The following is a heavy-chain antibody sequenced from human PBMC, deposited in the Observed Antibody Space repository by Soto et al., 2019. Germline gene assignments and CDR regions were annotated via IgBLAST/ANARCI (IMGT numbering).Heavy chain of an antibody. CDR1: GFTFSGYS. CDR2: ISSSSSYI. CDR3: AREPPPAYYYDSSGY. J-gene: IGHJ4*02. Sequence: GGSLRLSCAASGFTFSGYSMNWVRQAPGKGLEWVSSISSSSSYIYYADSVKGRFTISRDNAKNSLYLQMNSLRAEDTAVYYCAREPPPAYYYDSSGYWGQGTLVTVSS. V-gene: IGHV3-21*01. D-gene: IGHD3-22*01.